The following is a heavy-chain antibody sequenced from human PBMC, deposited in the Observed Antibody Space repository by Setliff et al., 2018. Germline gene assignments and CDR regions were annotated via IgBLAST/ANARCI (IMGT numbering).Heavy chain of an antibody. CDR2: IYHSGST. J-gene: IGHJ4*02. CDR1: GGSISSSNW. Sequence: KPSETLSLTCAVSGGSISSSNWWSWVRQPPGKGLEWIGEIYHSGSTNYNPSLKSRVTISVDKSKNQFSLKLSSVTAADTAVYYWARHGGYSSGYYGYWGQGTLVTVSS. CDR3: ARHGGYSSGYYGY. D-gene: IGHD6-19*01. V-gene: IGHV4-4*02.